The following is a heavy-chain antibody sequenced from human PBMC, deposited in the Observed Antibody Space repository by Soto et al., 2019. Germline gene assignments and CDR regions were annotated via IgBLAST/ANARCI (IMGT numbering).Heavy chain of an antibody. V-gene: IGHV1-3*05. Sequence: QVQLVQSGAEEKKPGASVKVSCKASGYTFTNYAMNWVRQAPGQGLEWMGWINAGNGNTKYSQKFQGRVTITRDTSASTAYMELSSLRSEDTAVYYCARDLGSGIIDYWGQGTLVTVSS. D-gene: IGHD3-10*01. CDR3: ARDLGSGIIDY. J-gene: IGHJ4*02. CDR1: GYTFTNYA. CDR2: INAGNGNT.